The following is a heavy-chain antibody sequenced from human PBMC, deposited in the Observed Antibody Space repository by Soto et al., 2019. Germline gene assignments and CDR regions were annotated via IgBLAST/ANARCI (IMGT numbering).Heavy chain of an antibody. D-gene: IGHD3-10*01. CDR1: GFTFSSYA. CDR2: ISGSGGST. V-gene: IGHV3-23*01. J-gene: IGHJ3*02. CDR3: ARGGVIKRAATDAFDI. Sequence: GGSLRLSCAASGFTFSSYAMSWVRQAPGKGLEWVSAISGSGGSTYYADSVKGRFTISRDNSKNTLYLQMNSLRSEDTAVYYCARGGVIKRAATDAFDIWGQGTMVTVSS.